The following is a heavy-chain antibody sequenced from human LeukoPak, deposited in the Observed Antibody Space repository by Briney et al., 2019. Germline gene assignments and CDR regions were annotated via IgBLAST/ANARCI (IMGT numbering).Heavy chain of an antibody. D-gene: IGHD6-19*01. CDR1: GFTFSSYG. V-gene: IGHV3-30*02. J-gene: IGHJ4*02. CDR2: IRYDGSNK. CDR3: AKEAVAGMEFDY. Sequence: GGSLRLSCAASGFTFSSYGVHWVRQAPGKGLEWVAFIRYDGSNKYYADSVKGRFTISRDNSKNTLYLQKNSLRAEDTAVYYCAKEAVAGMEFDYWGQGTLVTVSS.